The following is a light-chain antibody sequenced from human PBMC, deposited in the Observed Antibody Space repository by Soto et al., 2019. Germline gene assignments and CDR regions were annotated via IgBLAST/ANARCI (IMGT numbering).Light chain of an antibody. CDR1: SSDVGSYNR. Sequence: QSVLPQPPSVSGSPGHSVTISCTGTSSDVGSYNRVSWYQQPPGTAPKLMIYEVSNRPSGVPDRFSGSKSGNTASLTISGLQAEDEADYYCSSYTSSSTFYVFGTGTKVTVL. CDR3: SSYTSSSTFYV. CDR2: EVS. J-gene: IGLJ1*01. V-gene: IGLV2-18*02.